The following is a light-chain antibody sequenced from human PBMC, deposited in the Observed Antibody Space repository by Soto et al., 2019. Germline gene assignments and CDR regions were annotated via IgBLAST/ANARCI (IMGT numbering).Light chain of an antibody. Sequence: DTPMTLVPATLPASVSDRVTILCRASPRTSNWLAWYRQKPGTAPKLLIYHASTLESGVPSRFSGSGYGTEFPLTICSLLPDDFATYYCQQFNSYSFGHGANVDLK. CDR3: QQFNSYS. V-gene: IGKV1-5*02. CDR2: HAS. J-gene: IGKJ3*01. CDR1: PRTSNW.